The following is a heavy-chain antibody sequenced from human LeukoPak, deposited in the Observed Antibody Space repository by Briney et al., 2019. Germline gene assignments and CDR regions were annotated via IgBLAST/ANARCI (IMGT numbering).Heavy chain of an antibody. CDR1: GFTFSSYG. CDR3: AKDLELRYFDWSHDAFDI. CDR2: IRYDGSNK. V-gene: IGHV3-30*02. J-gene: IGHJ3*02. Sequence: GGSLRLSCAASGFTFSSYGMHWVRQAPGKGLEWVAFIRYDGSNKYYADSVKGRFTISRDNSKNTLYLQMNSLRAEDTAVYYCAKDLELRYFDWSHDAFDIWGQGTMVTVSS. D-gene: IGHD3-9*01.